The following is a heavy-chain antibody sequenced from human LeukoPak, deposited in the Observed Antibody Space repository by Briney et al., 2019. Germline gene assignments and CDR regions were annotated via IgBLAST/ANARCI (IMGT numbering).Heavy chain of an antibody. CDR1: GGSFSGYY. V-gene: IGHV4-34*01. Sequence: KPSETLSLTCAVYGGSFSGYYWSWIRQPPGKGLEWVGEINHSGSTNYNPSLKSRVIISVDTSKNQFSLKLSSVTAADTAVYYCARRVWGSHRHTHFDYWGQGTLVTVSS. J-gene: IGHJ4*02. D-gene: IGHD3-16*02. CDR2: INHSGST. CDR3: ARRVWGSHRHTHFDY.